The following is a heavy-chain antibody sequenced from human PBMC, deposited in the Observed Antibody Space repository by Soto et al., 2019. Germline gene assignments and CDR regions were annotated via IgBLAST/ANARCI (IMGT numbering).Heavy chain of an antibody. V-gene: IGHV4-30-2*01. CDR1: GGSINSGGYS. J-gene: IGHJ4*02. D-gene: IGHD6-19*01. CDR3: ARGGLLPDY. Sequence: QLQLQESGSGLVKPSQTLSLTCAVSGGSINSGGYSWSWIRQPPGKGLEWIGYISHSGSTYSNPSLKRRVTISVDRSKNQFSLKLRTVTAADTAVYYCARGGLLPDYWGQGTLVTVSS. CDR2: ISHSGST.